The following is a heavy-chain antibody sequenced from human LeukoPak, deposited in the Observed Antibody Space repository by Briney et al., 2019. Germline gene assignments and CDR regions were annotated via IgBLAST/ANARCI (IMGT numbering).Heavy chain of an antibody. CDR3: AKIRVIFNWNYAYYFDY. Sequence: GGSLRLSCAASGFTFSSYGMHWVRQAPGKGLKWVAVISYDGSDKYYADSVKGRFTISRDNSKNTLYPQMNSLRAEDTAVYYCAKIRVIFNWNYAYYFDYWGQGSLVTVSS. V-gene: IGHV3-30*18. CDR2: ISYDGSDK. D-gene: IGHD1-7*01. CDR1: GFTFSSYG. J-gene: IGHJ4*02.